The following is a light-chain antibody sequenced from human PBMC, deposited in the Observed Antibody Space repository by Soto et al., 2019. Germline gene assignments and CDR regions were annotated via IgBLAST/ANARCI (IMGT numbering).Light chain of an antibody. CDR3: QQYNNWPPIT. Sequence: ETVMTQSPATLSVSLGERATLSCRASQSVTSNLAWYQQKPGQAPRPLIYDASTRATGIPARFSGSGSGTEFTLTISSLQSEDFAVYYCQQYNNWPPITFGQGTRLEIK. CDR1: QSVTSN. CDR2: DAS. V-gene: IGKV3-15*01. J-gene: IGKJ5*01.